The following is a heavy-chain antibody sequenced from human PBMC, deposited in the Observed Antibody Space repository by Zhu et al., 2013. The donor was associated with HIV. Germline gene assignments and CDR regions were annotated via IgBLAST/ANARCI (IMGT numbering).Heavy chain of an antibody. V-gene: IGHV1-18*01. CDR3: ARGKFGRDLVEDNDAFDI. D-gene: IGHD3-10*01. CDR2: ISVYNGNT. CDR1: GYTFSSYG. J-gene: IGHJ3*02. Sequence: QVQLVQSGAEVKKPGASVKVSCKASGYTFSSYGISWVRQAPGQGLEWMGWISVYNGNTNYAQKLQGRVTMTTDTSTSTAYMELRSLRSDDTAVYYCARGKFGRDLVEDNDAFDIWGPGTMVTVSS.